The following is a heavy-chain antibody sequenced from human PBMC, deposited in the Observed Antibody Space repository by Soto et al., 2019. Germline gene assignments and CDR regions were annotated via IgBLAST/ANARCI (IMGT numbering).Heavy chain of an antibody. J-gene: IGHJ3*02. V-gene: IGHV4-31*03. D-gene: IGHD5-12*01. CDR2: IHYSGTT. Sequence: SETLSLTCTFSCGSISSGNYYWSWIRQHPGKGLEWIGYIHYSGTTYYNPSLKSRITISVDTSKNQFSLMLSSVTAADTAVYYCARRDIVATSGAFDIWGQGTMVTVSS. CDR3: ARRDIVATSGAFDI. CDR1: CGSISSGNYY.